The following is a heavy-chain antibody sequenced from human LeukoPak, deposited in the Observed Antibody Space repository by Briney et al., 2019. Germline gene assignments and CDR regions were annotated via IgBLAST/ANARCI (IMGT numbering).Heavy chain of an antibody. CDR1: GFTFSSYA. CDR2: ISGSGGST. J-gene: IGHJ4*02. Sequence: PGGSLRLSCAASGFTFSSYAMSWVRQAPGKGLEWVSAISGSGGSTYYADSVKGRFTISRDNSKNTLYLQMNSLGADDTAVYFCAKDISQGYTFGSIEEDYWGQGTLVTVFS. D-gene: IGHD5-18*01. V-gene: IGHV3-23*01. CDR3: AKDISQGYTFGSIEEDY.